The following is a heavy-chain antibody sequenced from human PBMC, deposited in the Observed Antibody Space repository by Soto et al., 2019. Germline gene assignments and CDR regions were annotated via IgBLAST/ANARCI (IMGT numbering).Heavy chain of an antibody. CDR1: GGTFSSYT. CDR3: TLYCSSTSCYAGIGFDY. V-gene: IGHV1-69*02. CDR2: IIPILGIA. J-gene: IGHJ4*02. D-gene: IGHD2-2*01. Sequence: SVKVSCKASGGTFSSYTISWVRQAPGQGFEWMGRIIPILGIANYAQKFQGRVTITADKSTSTAYMELSSLRSEDTAVYYCTLYCSSTSCYAGIGFDYWGQGTLVTVSS.